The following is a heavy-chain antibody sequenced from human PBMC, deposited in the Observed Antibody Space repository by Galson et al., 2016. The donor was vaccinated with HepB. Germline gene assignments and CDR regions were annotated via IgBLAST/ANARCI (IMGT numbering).Heavy chain of an antibody. CDR2: IIPIFGTA. J-gene: IGHJ6*02. D-gene: IGHD6-13*01. CDR1: GGTFSSYA. CDR3: ARGQQNVYQYGMDV. Sequence: SVKVSCKASGGTFSSYAISWVRQPPGQGLEWMGGIIPIFGTANYAQKFQGRVTITAVDSPSTVYMALSSLRSEHTAVYYRARGQQNVYQYGMDVWGQATTVTVSS. V-gene: IGHV1-69*13.